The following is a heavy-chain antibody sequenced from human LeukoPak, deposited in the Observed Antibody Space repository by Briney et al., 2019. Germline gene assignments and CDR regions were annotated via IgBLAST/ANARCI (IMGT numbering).Heavy chain of an antibody. J-gene: IGHJ6*03. V-gene: IGHV4-61*02. D-gene: IGHD3-3*01. Sequence: SETLSLTCTVSGVSISSGSYYWIWIRQPAGMGLEWIGSNYTSGSTNYNPSLKSRVTISVDTSKNQFSLKLSSVTAADTAVYYCARVSYDFWSGYSPYYYYYMDVWGKGTTVTVSS. CDR2: NYTSGST. CDR3: ARVSYDFWSGYSPYYYYYMDV. CDR1: GVSISSGSYY.